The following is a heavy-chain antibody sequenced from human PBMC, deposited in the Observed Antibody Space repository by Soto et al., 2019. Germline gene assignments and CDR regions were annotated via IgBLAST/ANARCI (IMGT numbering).Heavy chain of an antibody. D-gene: IGHD6-13*01. CDR1: GYTFTSYD. Sequence: QVQLVQSGAEVKKPGASVKVSCKASGYTFTSYDINWVRQATGQGLEWMGCMNPNSGNTGYAQKFQGIVTMTRNTSISTAYMELSSLRSEDTAVYYCARERSAAGTGWFDPWGQGTLVTVSS. J-gene: IGHJ5*02. CDR3: ARERSAAGTGWFDP. V-gene: IGHV1-8*01. CDR2: MNPNSGNT.